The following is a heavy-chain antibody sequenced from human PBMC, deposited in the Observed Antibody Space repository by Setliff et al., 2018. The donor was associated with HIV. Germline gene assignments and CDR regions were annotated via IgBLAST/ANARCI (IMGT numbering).Heavy chain of an antibody. J-gene: IGHJ4*02. CDR1: GGSFNDFY. D-gene: IGHD1-1*01. CDR2: VNHAGST. V-gene: IGHV4-34*01. CDR3: ARTRALNSSNWNPFDY. Sequence: SETLSLTCAVYGGSFNDFYWTWIRQPPGKGLQWIGDVNHAGSTTYNPSLKSRATISVDTSKNQFSLKLTSVTVADSALYFCARTRALNSSNWNPFDYWGQGTLVTVSS.